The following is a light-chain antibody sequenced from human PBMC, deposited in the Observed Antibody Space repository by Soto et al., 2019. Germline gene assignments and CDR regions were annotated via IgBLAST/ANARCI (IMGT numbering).Light chain of an antibody. Sequence: EIVMTQSPDTLSVSPGERATLSCRASQSVSSNLAWYQQKPGQAPRLLIYGASTRATGIPARFSGSGSGTEFTLIISSLQSEDFAVYYCQQYNNWPPHTFGQGTKLEIK. CDR2: GAS. V-gene: IGKV3-15*01. J-gene: IGKJ2*01. CDR1: QSVSSN. CDR3: QQYNNWPPHT.